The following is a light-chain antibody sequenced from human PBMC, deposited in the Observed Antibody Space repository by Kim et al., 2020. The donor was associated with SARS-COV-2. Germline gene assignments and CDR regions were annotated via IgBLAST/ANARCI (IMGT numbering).Light chain of an antibody. V-gene: IGLV2-23*02. CDR3: CAYTGTDSPVI. CDR1: SSDVETYDF. CDR2: EVN. J-gene: IGLJ2*01. Sequence: QSALTQPASVSGSPGQSITISCTGSSSDVETYDFVSWYQQHPGRAPKLIIYEVNRWPSGVSTRFSGSKSGNRASLTISGLQAEDEADYYCCAYTGTDSPVIFGGGTQLTVL.